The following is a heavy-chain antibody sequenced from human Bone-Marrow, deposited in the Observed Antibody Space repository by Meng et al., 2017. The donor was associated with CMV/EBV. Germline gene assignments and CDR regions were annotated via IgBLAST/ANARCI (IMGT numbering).Heavy chain of an antibody. Sequence: ASVKVSCKASGYTFTGYYMHWVRQAPGQGLEWMGWINPNSGGTNYAQKFQGRATMTRDTSISTAYMELSRLRSDDTAVYYCARESPLIDYFDYWGQGPLVTVSS. J-gene: IGHJ4*02. D-gene: IGHD2-15*01. CDR3: ARESPLIDYFDY. CDR1: GYTFTGYY. CDR2: INPNSGGT. V-gene: IGHV1-2*02.